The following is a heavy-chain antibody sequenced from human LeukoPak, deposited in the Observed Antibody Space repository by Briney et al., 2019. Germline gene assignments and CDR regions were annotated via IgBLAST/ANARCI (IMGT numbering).Heavy chain of an antibody. V-gene: IGHV3-30-3*01. CDR1: GFTFSSYA. D-gene: IGHD4-17*01. CDR3: AREPTVTPDAFDI. CDR2: ISYDGSNK. J-gene: IGHJ3*02. Sequence: QPGRSLRLSCAASGFTFSSYAMHWVRQAPGKGLEWVAVISYDGSNKYYADSVKGRFTISRDNSKNTLYLQMNSLRAEDTAVYYCAREPTVTPDAFDIWGQGTMVTVSS.